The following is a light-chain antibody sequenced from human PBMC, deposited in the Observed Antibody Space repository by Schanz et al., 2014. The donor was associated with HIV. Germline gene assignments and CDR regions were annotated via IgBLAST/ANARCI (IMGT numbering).Light chain of an antibody. CDR2: KAS. V-gene: IGKV1-5*03. CDR1: QSISSW. CDR3: QQYNSFPYT. J-gene: IGKJ2*01. Sequence: DIQMTQSPSTLSASVGDRVTLTCRASQSISSWLAWYQQKPGKAPKLLIYKASTLESGVPSRFVGSGSGTEFTLTITSLQPEDSATYYCQQYNSFPYTFGQGTKLESK.